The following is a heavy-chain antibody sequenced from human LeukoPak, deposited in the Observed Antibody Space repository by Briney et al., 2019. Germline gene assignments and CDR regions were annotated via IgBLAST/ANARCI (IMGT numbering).Heavy chain of an antibody. V-gene: IGHV3-53*01. CDR3: ARGRPHGNDY. J-gene: IGHJ4*02. CDR1: GFTVSSNY. Sequence: PGGSLRLSCAASGFTVSSNYMSWVRQAPRKGLEWVSVIYSGGSTYYADSVKGRFSISRDNAKNTLYLQMNSLRVEDTAVYYCARGRPHGNDYWGQGTLVTVSS. CDR2: IYSGGST. D-gene: IGHD4-23*01.